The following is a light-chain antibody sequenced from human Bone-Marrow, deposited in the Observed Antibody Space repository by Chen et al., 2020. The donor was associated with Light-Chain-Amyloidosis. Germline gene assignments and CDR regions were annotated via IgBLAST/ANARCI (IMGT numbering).Light chain of an antibody. V-gene: IGLV3-1*01. CDR3: QAWDSTVV. J-gene: IGLJ2*01. Sequence: VLTQPPSVSVSPGQTASITCSGAKLGDKYACWYQQKPGQSPVLVIYQDSKRPSGIPERFSGANCWNTATVTISGTEAMDEADDYCQAWDSTVVFGGGTKLTVL. CDR2: QDS. CDR1: KLGDKY.